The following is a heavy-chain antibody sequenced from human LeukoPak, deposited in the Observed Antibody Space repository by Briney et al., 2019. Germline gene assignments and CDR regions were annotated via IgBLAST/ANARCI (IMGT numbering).Heavy chain of an antibody. V-gene: IGHV1-2*02. CDR1: GYTFTGYY. CDR3: ARELDTAMADYFDY. Sequence: ASVTVCCKASGYTFTGYYMHWVRQAPGQGLEWMGWINPNSGGTNYAQKFQGRVTMTRDTSISTAYIELSRLRSDDTAVYYCARELDTAMADYFDYWGQGTLVTVSS. D-gene: IGHD5-18*01. J-gene: IGHJ4*02. CDR2: INPNSGGT.